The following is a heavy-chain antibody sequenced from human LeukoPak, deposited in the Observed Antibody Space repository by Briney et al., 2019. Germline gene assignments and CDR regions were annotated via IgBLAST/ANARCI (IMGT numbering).Heavy chain of an antibody. D-gene: IGHD3-9*01. Sequence: GGSLRLSCAASGFTFSSYWMSWVRQVPGKGLEWVSGINWNGGSTGYVDSVKGRFTISRDNAKNVLFLQMNSLRAEDTAVYYCGILTGLWIDYWGQGTLVTVSS. CDR1: GFTFSSYW. CDR3: GILTGLWIDY. J-gene: IGHJ4*02. CDR2: INWNGGST. V-gene: IGHV3-20*04.